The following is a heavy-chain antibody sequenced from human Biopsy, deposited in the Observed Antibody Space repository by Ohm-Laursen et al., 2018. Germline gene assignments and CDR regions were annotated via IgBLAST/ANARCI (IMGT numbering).Heavy chain of an antibody. V-gene: IGHV4-34*01. J-gene: IGHJ4*02. CDR3: ARGSNWNDWSFDY. CDR1: GGSISSYY. D-gene: IGHD1-20*01. CDR2: MNDGGST. Sequence: GTLSLTCTVSGGSISSYYWSWIRQPPGKGLEWIGEMNDGGSTNYNSSLKSRVTISVDTSKNQFSLKLNSVTAADTAVYYCARGSNWNDWSFDYWGQGTVVTVPS.